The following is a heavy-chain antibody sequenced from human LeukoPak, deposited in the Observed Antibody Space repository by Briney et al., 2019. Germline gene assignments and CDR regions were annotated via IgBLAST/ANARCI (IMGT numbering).Heavy chain of an antibody. V-gene: IGHV1-69*04. CDR2: IIPRLDIA. D-gene: IGHD3-9*01. J-gene: IGHJ4*02. CDR1: GGTFSSYA. CDR3: AREWYDILTGYQGFQLDY. Sequence: GSSVKVSCKASGGTFSSYAISWVRQAPGQGLEWMGRIIPRLDIANSAQRFQGRVTITADKSTSTAYMELSSLRSDDTAVYYCAREWYDILTGYQGFQLDYWGQGSLVTVSS.